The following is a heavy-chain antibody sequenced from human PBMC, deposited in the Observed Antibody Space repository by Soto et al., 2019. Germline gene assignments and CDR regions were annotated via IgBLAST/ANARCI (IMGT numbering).Heavy chain of an antibody. V-gene: IGHV3-23*01. CDR3: AKDPLTGDPPFDY. CDR2: ISGSGGST. CDR1: GFTFSSYA. Sequence: GESLKISCAASGFTFSSYAMSWVRQAPGKGLEWVAAISGSGGSTYYADSVKGRFTISRDNSKNTLYLQMNSLRAEDTAVYYCAKDPLTGDPPFDYWGQGTLVTVSS. D-gene: IGHD7-27*01. J-gene: IGHJ4*02.